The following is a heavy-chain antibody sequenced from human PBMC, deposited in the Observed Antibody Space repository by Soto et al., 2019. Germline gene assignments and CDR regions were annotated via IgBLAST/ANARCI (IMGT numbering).Heavy chain of an antibody. Sequence: QVQLVQSGAEVKKPGSSVKVSCKASGGTFSSYAISWVRQAPGQGLEWMGGIIPIFGTANYAQKCQGRVTXXAXEXXGTAYMELSSLRSEDTAVYYCAVRGRVVRGRNFDYWGQGTLVTVSS. D-gene: IGHD3-10*01. CDR1: GGTFSSYA. CDR3: AVRGRVVRGRNFDY. CDR2: IIPIFGTA. J-gene: IGHJ4*02. V-gene: IGHV1-69*12.